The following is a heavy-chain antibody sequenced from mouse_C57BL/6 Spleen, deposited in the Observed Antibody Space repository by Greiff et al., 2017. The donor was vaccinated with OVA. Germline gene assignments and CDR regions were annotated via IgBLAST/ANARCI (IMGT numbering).Heavy chain of an antibody. D-gene: IGHD3-2*02. Sequence: LVESGPELVKPGASVKISCKASGYAFSSSWMNWVKQRPGKGLEWIGRIYPGDGDTNYNGKFKGKATLTADKSSSTAYMQLSSLTSEDSAVYFCARTRDSSDFDYWGQGTTLTVSS. V-gene: IGHV1-82*01. J-gene: IGHJ2*01. CDR1: GYAFSSSW. CDR2: IYPGDGDT. CDR3: ARTRDSSDFDY.